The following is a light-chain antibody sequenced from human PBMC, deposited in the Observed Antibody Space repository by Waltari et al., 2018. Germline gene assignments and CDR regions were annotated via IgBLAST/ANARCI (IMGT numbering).Light chain of an antibody. CDR1: GGRSNDV. CDR2: VDSDGSH. Sequence: QLVLTQSPSASASLGASVKLTCTLIGGRSNDVIAWHQQQPEKGPRFLMKVDSDGSHSRGDEIPDRFSGSSSGAERYLIISSLQSEDEADYYCQTGGHGTWVFGGGTKLTVL. CDR3: QTGGHGTWV. J-gene: IGLJ3*02. V-gene: IGLV4-69*01.